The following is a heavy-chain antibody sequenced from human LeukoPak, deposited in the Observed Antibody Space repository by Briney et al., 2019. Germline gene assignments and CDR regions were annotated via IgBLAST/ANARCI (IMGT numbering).Heavy chain of an antibody. V-gene: IGHV4-34*01. Sequence: SETLSLTCAVYGGSFSGYYWSWIRQPPGKGLEWIGEINHSGSTKYNPSLKSRVTMSVDTSKNQFSLKLNSVTAADTAVYYCASGRRDGYNHFDYWGQGTLVTVSS. D-gene: IGHD5-24*01. J-gene: IGHJ4*02. CDR3: ASGRRDGYNHFDY. CDR2: INHSGST. CDR1: GGSFSGYY.